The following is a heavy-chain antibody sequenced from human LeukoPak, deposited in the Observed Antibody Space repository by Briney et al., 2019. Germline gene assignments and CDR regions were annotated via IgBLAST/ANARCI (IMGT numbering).Heavy chain of an antibody. Sequence: GGSLRLSCADSGFTFCSYRMTGVRQAPGKGLEWVANIKLDGTEIYYVDCVKGRFTISRENAKNSLFLQVGSLRAGDTAVFYCARASMGGLDYHLASGGEGTLVTVSS. J-gene: IGHJ4*02. CDR1: GFTFCSYR. D-gene: IGHD3-10*01. CDR2: IKLDGTEI. V-gene: IGHV3-7*01. CDR3: ARASMGGLDYHLAS.